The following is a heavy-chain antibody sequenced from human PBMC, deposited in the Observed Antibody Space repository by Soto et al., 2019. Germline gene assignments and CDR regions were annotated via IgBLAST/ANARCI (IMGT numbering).Heavy chain of an antibody. J-gene: IGHJ4*02. Sequence: SVKVSCKASGYTFTSYAMHWVRQAPGQGLEWMGRIIPILGIANYAQKFQGRVTITADKSTSTAYMELSSLRSEDTAVYYCARDRSRIAVAGIDYWGQGTLVTVSS. V-gene: IGHV1-69*04. CDR1: GYTFTSYA. CDR3: ARDRSRIAVAGIDY. D-gene: IGHD6-19*01. CDR2: IIPILGIA.